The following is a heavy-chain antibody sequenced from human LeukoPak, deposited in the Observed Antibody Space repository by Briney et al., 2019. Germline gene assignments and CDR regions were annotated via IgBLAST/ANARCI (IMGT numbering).Heavy chain of an antibody. CDR1: GYTFTDYC. Sequence: ASVKVSCKASGYTFTDYCMHWVRQAPGQGLEWMGWINPKSAGTNYAQKFQGRLTMTRDTSISTAYMELSRLRSDDTAVYYCAIVFHIVNTRFGDDYWGQGTLVTVSS. J-gene: IGHJ4*02. CDR3: AIVFHIVNTRFGDDY. V-gene: IGHV1-2*02. D-gene: IGHD5-12*01. CDR2: INPKSAGT.